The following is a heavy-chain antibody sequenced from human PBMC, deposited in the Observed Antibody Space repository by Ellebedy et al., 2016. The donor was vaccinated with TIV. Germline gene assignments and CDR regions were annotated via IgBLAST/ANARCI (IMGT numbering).Heavy chain of an antibody. V-gene: IGHV3-69-1*01. J-gene: IGHJ4*02. CDR2: INTYGTT. CDR1: GFTFRNHD. Sequence: GGSLRLSCAASGFTFRNHDMNWLRQAPGKGLEWISYINTYGTTFYAESVKGRFTISRDNAQNTLYLQMSSLRAEDTAVYYCARDEYHGSDGVYWGQGTLVTVSS. D-gene: IGHD3-22*01. CDR3: ARDEYHGSDGVY.